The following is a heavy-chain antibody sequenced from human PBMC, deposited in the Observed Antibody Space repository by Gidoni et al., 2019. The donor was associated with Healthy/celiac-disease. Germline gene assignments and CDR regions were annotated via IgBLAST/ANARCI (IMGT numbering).Heavy chain of an antibody. V-gene: IGHV5-51*01. Sequence: EVQLVQSGAEVKKPGESLKISWKGSGYSFTSYWIGWVRQMPGKGLEWMGIIYPGDSDTRYSPSFQGQVTISADKSISTAYLQWSSLKASDTAMYYCARGRGGLRLGEWAWAGLDYWGQGTLVTVSS. D-gene: IGHD3-16*01. CDR3: ARGRGGLRLGEWAWAGLDY. CDR2: IYPGDSDT. CDR1: GYSFTSYW. J-gene: IGHJ4*02.